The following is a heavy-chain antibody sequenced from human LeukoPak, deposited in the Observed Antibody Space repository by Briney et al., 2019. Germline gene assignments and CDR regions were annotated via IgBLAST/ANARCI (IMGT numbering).Heavy chain of an antibody. CDR2: ISSSGSTI. Sequence: PGGSLRLSCAASGFTFSSYEMNWVHQAPGKGLEWVSYISSSGSTIYYADSVKGRFTISRDNAKNSLYLQMNSLRAEDTAVYYCARIVDCSSTSCYDYWGQGTLVTVSS. CDR3: ARIVDCSSTSCYDY. CDR1: GFTFSSYE. V-gene: IGHV3-48*03. J-gene: IGHJ4*02. D-gene: IGHD2-2*01.